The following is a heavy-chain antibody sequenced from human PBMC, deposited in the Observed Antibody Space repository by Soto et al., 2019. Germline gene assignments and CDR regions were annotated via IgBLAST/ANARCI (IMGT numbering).Heavy chain of an antibody. CDR2: INSDGSST. D-gene: IGHD3-3*01. J-gene: IGHJ6*03. CDR1: GFTFISYW. CDR3: ARAAPPDLYDFSSGYRYMDV. V-gene: IGHV3-74*01. Sequence: GGSLRLSCAASGFTFISYWMHWVRQAPGKGLVWVSRINSDGSSTSYADSVKGRFTISRDNAKNTLYLQMNSLRAEDTAVYYCARAAPPDLYDFSSGYRYMDVWGKGTTVTVSS.